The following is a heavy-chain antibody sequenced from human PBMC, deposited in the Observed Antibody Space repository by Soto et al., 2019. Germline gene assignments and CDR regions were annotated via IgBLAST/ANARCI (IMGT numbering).Heavy chain of an antibody. CDR1: GYTFTGYA. J-gene: IGHJ4*02. V-gene: IGHV1-3*05. D-gene: IGHD6-19*01. CDR2: INAGNGNT. Sequence: QVQLVQSGAEEKKPGASVKVSCKASGYTFTGYAMHWVRQAPGQRLEWMGWINAGNGNTKFSQKFQGRVTITRDTSASTAYRELRSLRSEDTAVYYCARAVAVPADFDYWGQGTLVTVSS. CDR3: ARAVAVPADFDY.